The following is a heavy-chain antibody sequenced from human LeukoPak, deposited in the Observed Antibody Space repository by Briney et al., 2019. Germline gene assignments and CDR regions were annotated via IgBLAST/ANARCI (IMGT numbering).Heavy chain of an antibody. D-gene: IGHD5/OR15-5a*01. Sequence: SETLSLTCDVSGASISDSPYYWGWIRQPPGKGLEWIGSVLYSGTTHYNPSLKNRVSVSVDTSKNQFSLDLRSVTAADTALYYCARHDFGVYDFSAFDIWGQGTLIRVSS. V-gene: IGHV4-39*01. CDR3: ARHDFGVYDFSAFDI. CDR2: VLYSGTT. CDR1: GASISDSPYY. J-gene: IGHJ3*02.